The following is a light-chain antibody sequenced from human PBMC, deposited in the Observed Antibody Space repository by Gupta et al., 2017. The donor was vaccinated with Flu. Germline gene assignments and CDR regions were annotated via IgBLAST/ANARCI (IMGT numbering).Light chain of an antibody. CDR1: QRRRDSDGNKY. V-gene: IGKV2-30*01. CDR2: KGS. J-gene: IGKJ1*01. Sequence: VTLRKPASMSCSTSQRRRDSDGNKYLDWFQQRPGQSPRRLIYKGSNRDSGVPDRFSGSGSGTDFTLKISRGEAEDVAVYYCKQRKHCPWTFGQGTKVEIK. CDR3: KQRKHCPWT.